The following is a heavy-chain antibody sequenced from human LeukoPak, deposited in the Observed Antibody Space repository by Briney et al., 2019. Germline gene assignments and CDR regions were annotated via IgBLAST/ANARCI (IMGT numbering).Heavy chain of an antibody. CDR3: ARDSSIISSSSFIDY. CDR2: INPSGGST. V-gene: IGHV1-46*02. Sequence: GASVKVSCKASGYTFYSYYMHWVRQAPGQGLEWMGTINPSGGSTTYAQKFQGRVTMTRDTSTSTVYMDLSSLRSEDTAVYYCARDSSIISSSSFIDYWGRGTLVTVSS. J-gene: IGHJ4*02. D-gene: IGHD6-6*01. CDR1: GYTFYSYY.